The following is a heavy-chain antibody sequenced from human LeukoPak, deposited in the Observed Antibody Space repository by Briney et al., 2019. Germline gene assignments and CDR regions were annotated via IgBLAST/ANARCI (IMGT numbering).Heavy chain of an antibody. CDR3: ARVGYYYDSSGYYYGY. Sequence: APVNVSCKASGYTFTSYGITWVRQAPGQGLEWMGWISANNGNTNYAQKLQGRVTMTTDTTTSTAYMELSRLRSDDTAVYYCARVGYYYDSSGYYYGYWGQGTLVTVSS. CDR1: GYTFTSYG. V-gene: IGHV1-18*01. CDR2: ISANNGNT. D-gene: IGHD3-22*01. J-gene: IGHJ4*02.